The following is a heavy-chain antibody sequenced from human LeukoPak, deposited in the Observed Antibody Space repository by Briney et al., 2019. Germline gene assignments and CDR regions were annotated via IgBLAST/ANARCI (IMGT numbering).Heavy chain of an antibody. CDR3: VRRSGDWYDY. V-gene: IGHV3-64D*06. J-gene: IGHJ4*02. CDR2: VSADAQTA. Sequence: GGALRLSCSASGFTFRYFGIHWVRQAPGRGVEFVSGVSADAQTAHYIESLKRRLTISTDNSKNTPSLQMSSLKNKDTPMYYCVRRSGDWYDYWSQGTVVTVPS. CDR1: GFTFRYFG. D-gene: IGHD2-21*02.